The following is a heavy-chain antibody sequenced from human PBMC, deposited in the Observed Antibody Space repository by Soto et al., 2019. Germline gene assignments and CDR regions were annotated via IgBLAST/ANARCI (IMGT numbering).Heavy chain of an antibody. CDR1: GFTFSSYG. V-gene: IGHV3-33*01. D-gene: IGHD1-26*01. CDR2: IWYDGSNK. Sequence: GGSLRLSCAASGFTFSSYGMHWVRQAPGKGLEWVAVIWYDGSNKYYADSVKGRFTISRDNSKNTLYLQMNSLRAEDTAVYYCAREAVEWELRDYFDYWGQGTLVTVSS. J-gene: IGHJ4*02. CDR3: AREAVEWELRDYFDY.